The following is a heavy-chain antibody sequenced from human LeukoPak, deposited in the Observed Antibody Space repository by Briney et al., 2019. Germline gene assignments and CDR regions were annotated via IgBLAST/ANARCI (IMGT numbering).Heavy chain of an antibody. CDR3: ARRTGWDVVAYSSGWGYFDY. Sequence: SETLSLTCTVSGGSISSYYWSWIRQPPGKGLERIGYIYYGGSTNYNPSLKSRVTISVDTSKNQFSLKLSSVTAADTAVYYCARRTGWDVVAYSSGWGYFDYWGQGTLVTVSS. CDR2: IYYGGST. J-gene: IGHJ4*02. D-gene: IGHD6-19*01. CDR1: GGSISSYY. V-gene: IGHV4-59*08.